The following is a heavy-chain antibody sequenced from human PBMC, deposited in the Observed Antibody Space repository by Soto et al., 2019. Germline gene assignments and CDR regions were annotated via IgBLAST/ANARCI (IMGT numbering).Heavy chain of an antibody. CDR2: IYYSGST. CDR1: GGSVSSGSYY. CDR3: ARRGGLDIGLPGYYYGMDV. J-gene: IGHJ6*02. D-gene: IGHD2-2*03. Sequence: SETLSLTCTVSGGSVSSGSYYWSWIRQPPGKGLEWIGYIYYSGSTNYNPSLKSRVTISVDTSKNQFSLKLSSVTAADTAVYYCARRGGLDIGLPGYYYGMDVWGQGTTVTVSS. V-gene: IGHV4-61*01.